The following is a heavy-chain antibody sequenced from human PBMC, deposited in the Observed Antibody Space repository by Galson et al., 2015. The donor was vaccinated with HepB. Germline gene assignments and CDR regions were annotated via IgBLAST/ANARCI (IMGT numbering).Heavy chain of an antibody. CDR2: INPNSGGT. Sequence: GYSFTGYYMHWVRQAPGQGLEWMGWINPNSGGTNLAQKFQGRVTMTRDTSISTAYLELSRLRSDDTAVYYCTRLFGLRLGDLSYWGQGTLVTVTS. CDR1: GYSFTGYY. D-gene: IGHD3-16*02. V-gene: IGHV1-2*02. CDR3: TRLFGLRLGDLSY. J-gene: IGHJ4*02.